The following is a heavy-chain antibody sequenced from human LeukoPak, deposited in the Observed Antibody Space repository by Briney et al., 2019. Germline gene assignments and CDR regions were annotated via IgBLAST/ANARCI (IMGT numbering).Heavy chain of an antibody. D-gene: IGHD2-15*01. J-gene: IGHJ6*03. CDR2: INSDGSST. Sequence: AGGSLRLSCAASGFTFSSYWMHWVRQAPGKGLVWVSRINSDGSSTSYADSVKGRFTISRDNAKNTLYLQMNSLRAEDTAVYYCARSARSCSGGSCYGGYCYYMDVWGKGTTVTVSS. CDR3: ARSARSCSGGSCYGGYCYYMDV. CDR1: GFTFSSYW. V-gene: IGHV3-74*01.